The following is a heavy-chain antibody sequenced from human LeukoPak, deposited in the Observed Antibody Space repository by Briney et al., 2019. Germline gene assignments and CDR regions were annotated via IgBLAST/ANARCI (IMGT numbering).Heavy chain of an antibody. D-gene: IGHD6-13*01. J-gene: IGHJ6*03. CDR1: GGTFSSYT. CDR2: IIPILGIA. V-gene: IGHV1-69*02. CDR3: ARARIAAADVFYYYYYMDV. Sequence: SVKVSCKASGGTFSSYTISWVRQAPGHGLEWMGRIIPILGIANYAQKFQGRVTITADKSTSTAYMELSSLRSEDTAVYYCARARIAAADVFYYYYYMDVWGKGTTVTVSS.